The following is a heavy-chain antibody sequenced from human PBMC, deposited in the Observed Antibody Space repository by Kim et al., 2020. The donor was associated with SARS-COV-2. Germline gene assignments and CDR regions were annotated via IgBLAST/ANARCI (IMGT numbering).Heavy chain of an antibody. J-gene: IGHJ4*02. D-gene: IGHD2-21*01. CDR1: GYTFTSYD. CDR2: MNPNSGNT. V-gene: IGHV1-8*01. CDR3: ARAEYCGGDCYFGYFDY. Sequence: ASVKVSCKASGYTFTSYDINWVRQATGQGLEWMGWMNPNSGNTGYAQKFQGRVTMTRNTSISTAYMELGSLRSEDTAVYYCARAEYCGGDCYFGYFDYWGQGTLVTVSS.